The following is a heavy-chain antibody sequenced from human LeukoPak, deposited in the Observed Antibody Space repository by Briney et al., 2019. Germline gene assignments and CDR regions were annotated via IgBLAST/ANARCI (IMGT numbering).Heavy chain of an antibody. CDR2: ISSSSSYK. Sequence: PGGSLRLSCVASGFTFSSYSMNWVRQAPGKGLEWVSSISSSSSYKYYTDSVKGRFTISRDNAKNSLYLQMNSLRDEDTAVYYCARGYSGGYDYWGQGTLVTVSS. V-gene: IGHV3-21*01. J-gene: IGHJ4*02. D-gene: IGHD6-19*01. CDR3: ARGYSGGYDY. CDR1: GFTFSSYS.